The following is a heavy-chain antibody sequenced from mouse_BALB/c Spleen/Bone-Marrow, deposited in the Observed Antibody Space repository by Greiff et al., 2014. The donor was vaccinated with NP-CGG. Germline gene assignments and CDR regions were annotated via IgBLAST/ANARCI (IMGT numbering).Heavy chain of an antibody. CDR3: AREIITSFAY. Sequence: VQLQQSGAELVRPGTSVKVSCKASGYAFTNYLIEWVKQRPGQGLEWIGVINPGSGGTNYNEKFKGKATLTADKSSSTAYMQLSSLTPDDSAVYFCAREIITSFAYWGQGTLVTVSA. J-gene: IGHJ3*01. D-gene: IGHD1-1*01. CDR2: INPGSGGT. CDR1: GYAFTNYL. V-gene: IGHV1-54*01.